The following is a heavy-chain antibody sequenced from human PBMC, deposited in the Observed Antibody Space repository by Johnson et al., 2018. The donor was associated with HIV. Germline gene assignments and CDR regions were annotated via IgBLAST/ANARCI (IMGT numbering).Heavy chain of an antibody. V-gene: IGHV3-30*03. CDR1: GFTFSSYG. D-gene: IGHD3-22*01. CDR3: ARDGGSGYFEAPNAFDI. J-gene: IGHJ3*02. Sequence: QVQLVESGGGLVQPGRSLRLSCAASGFTFSSYGMHWVRQAPGKGLEWVAVISYDGSDKYYADSVKGRFTISRDNAKNSLYLQMNSLRAEDTAVYYCARDGGSGYFEAPNAFDIWGQGTMVTVSS. CDR2: ISYDGSDK.